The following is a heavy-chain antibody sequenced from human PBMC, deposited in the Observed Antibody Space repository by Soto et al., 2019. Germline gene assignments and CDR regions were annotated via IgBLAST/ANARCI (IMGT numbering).Heavy chain of an antibody. CDR1: GYTFTSYG. CDR3: ARLPAGSGSYVVGFHFDY. CDR2: ISAYNGNT. V-gene: IGHV1-18*01. D-gene: IGHD1-26*01. J-gene: IGHJ4*02. Sequence: ASVKVSCKASGYTFTSYGISWVRQAPGQGLEWMGWISAYNGNTNYAQKLQGRVTMTTDTSTSTAYMELRSLRSDDTAVYYCARLPAGSGSYVVGFHFDYWGQGTLVTVS.